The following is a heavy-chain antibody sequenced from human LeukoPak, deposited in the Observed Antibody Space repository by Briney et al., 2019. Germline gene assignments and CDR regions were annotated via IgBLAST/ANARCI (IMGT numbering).Heavy chain of an antibody. CDR2: IHYTGST. CDR1: GGSISRYY. CDR3: ARLDGNWNYFDY. V-gene: IGHV4-59*08. Sequence: PSETLSLTCTVSGGSISRYYWSWIRQPPGKGLEWIAYIHYTGSTNYNPSLKSRVTISMDTSKNQFSLKLTSVTAADTAVYYCARLDGNWNYFDYWGQGTLVTVSS. D-gene: IGHD1-20*01. J-gene: IGHJ4*02.